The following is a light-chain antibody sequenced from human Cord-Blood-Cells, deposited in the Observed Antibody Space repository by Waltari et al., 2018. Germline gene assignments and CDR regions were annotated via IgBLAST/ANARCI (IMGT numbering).Light chain of an antibody. V-gene: IGLV3-1*01. CDR1: NLGDNY. J-gene: IGLJ2*01. CDR3: QAWDSSTDVV. CDR2: QDS. Sequence: SYELTQPPSVSVSPGQTASITCPGDNLGDNYDCWYQQKPGHSPVLVIYQDSKRPSGIPERFSGSNSGNTATLTISGTQAMDEADYYCQAWDSSTDVVFGGGTKLTVL.